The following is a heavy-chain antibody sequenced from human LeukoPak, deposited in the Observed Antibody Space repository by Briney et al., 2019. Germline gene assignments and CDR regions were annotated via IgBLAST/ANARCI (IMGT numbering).Heavy chain of an antibody. CDR3: AKGYCSGGSCYSSDWYFDL. Sequence: GGSLRLSRAASGITFSSYAMSWVRQAPGKGLEWVSAISGSGGSTYYADSVKGRFTISRDNSKNTLYLQMNSLRAEDTAVYYCAKGYCSGGSCYSSDWYFDLWGRGTLVTVSS. CDR1: GITFSSYA. J-gene: IGHJ2*01. CDR2: ISGSGGST. D-gene: IGHD2-15*01. V-gene: IGHV3-23*01.